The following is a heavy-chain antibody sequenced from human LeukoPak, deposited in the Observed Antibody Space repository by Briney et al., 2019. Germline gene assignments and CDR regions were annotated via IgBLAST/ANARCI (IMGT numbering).Heavy chain of an antibody. D-gene: IGHD1-26*01. CDR2: ISSSSSYI. CDR3: ARGRGSYPKLYFDY. J-gene: IGHJ4*02. V-gene: IGHV3-21*01. CDR1: GFTFSSYS. Sequence: GGSLRLSCAASGFTFSSYSMNWVRQAPGKGLEWVSSISSSSSYIYYADSVKGRFTISRDNAKNSLYLQMNSLRAEDTAVYYCARGRGSYPKLYFDYWGQGTLVTVSS.